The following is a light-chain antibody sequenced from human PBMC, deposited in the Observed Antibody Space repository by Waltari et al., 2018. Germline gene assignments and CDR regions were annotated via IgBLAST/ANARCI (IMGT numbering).Light chain of an antibody. CDR3: QVWDSDSDHVV. Sequence: YVLTQPRAVSVAPGGTARITCGGNHIGSKTVHWYQQEPGQAPILVIYYNNDRPSGIPERFSGSNSGNTATLTISRVDAGDEADYYCQVWDSDSDHVVFGGGTKLAVL. J-gene: IGLJ2*01. V-gene: IGLV3-21*01. CDR1: HIGSKT. CDR2: YNN.